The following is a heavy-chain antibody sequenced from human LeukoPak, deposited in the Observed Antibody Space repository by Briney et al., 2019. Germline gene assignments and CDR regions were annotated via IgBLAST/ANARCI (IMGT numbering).Heavy chain of an antibody. CDR1: GGTFSSYA. J-gene: IGHJ4*02. Sequence: ASVKVSCKASGGTFSSYAISWVRQAPGQGLEWMGRIIPILGIANYAQKFQGRVTITADKSTSTAYMELSSLRSEDTAVYYCARVSAERGPTTRSFDCWGQGTLVTVSS. CDR2: IIPILGIA. D-gene: IGHD1-14*01. CDR3: ARVSAERGPTTRSFDC. V-gene: IGHV1-69*04.